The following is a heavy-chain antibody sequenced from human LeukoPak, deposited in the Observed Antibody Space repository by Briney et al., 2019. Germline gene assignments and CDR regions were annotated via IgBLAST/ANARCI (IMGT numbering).Heavy chain of an antibody. J-gene: IGHJ4*02. CDR2: IFYSGST. V-gene: IGHV4-28*01. D-gene: IGHD5-18*01. Sequence: PSETLSLTCAVSGYSISSSNWWGWIRQPPGKGLERIGYIFYSGSTYYNPSLKSRVSMSIDTSKNQFSLKLNSVTAVDTAVYYCARTALDTTTYFHYWGQGTLVTVSS. CDR1: GYSISSSNW. CDR3: ARTALDTTTYFHY.